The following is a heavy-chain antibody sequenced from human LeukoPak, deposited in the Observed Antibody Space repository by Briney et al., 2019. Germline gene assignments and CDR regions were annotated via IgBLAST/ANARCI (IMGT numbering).Heavy chain of an antibody. CDR1: GYTITGYY. Sequence: ASVKVSCKASGYTITGYYMHWVRQAPGQGLEWMGWSNPNNGGTNYAQKFQGRVTMTLDTSISTAYMELNRLRSDDTAIYYCARVDGGEWYYFDYWGQGTLVTVSS. CDR3: ARVDGGEWYYFDY. V-gene: IGHV1-2*02. J-gene: IGHJ4*02. CDR2: SNPNNGGT. D-gene: IGHD2-8*02.